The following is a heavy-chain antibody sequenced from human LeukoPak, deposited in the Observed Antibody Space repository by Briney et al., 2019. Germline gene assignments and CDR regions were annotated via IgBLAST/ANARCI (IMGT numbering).Heavy chain of an antibody. CDR3: ARMEMATAIFDY. Sequence: ASVKVSCKASGYTFTSYGITWVRQAPGQGLEWMGWISAYNGNTNYAQNLQGRVTMTTDTSTSTAYMELRSLRSDDTAMYYCARMEMATAIFDYWGQGTLVTVSS. CDR2: ISAYNGNT. D-gene: IGHD5-24*01. V-gene: IGHV1-18*01. J-gene: IGHJ4*02. CDR1: GYTFTSYG.